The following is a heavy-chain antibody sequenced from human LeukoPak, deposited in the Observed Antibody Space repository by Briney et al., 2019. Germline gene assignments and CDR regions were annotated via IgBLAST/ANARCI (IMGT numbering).Heavy chain of an antibody. D-gene: IGHD6-19*01. V-gene: IGHV4-34*01. Sequence: TSETLSLTCAVYGGSFSGYYWSWIRQPPGKGLEWIGEINHSGSTNYNPSLKSRVTISVDTSKNQFSLKLSSVTAADTAVYYCARALPALGIAVAGTDFDYWGQGTLVTVSS. J-gene: IGHJ4*02. CDR2: INHSGST. CDR1: GGSFSGYY. CDR3: ARALPALGIAVAGTDFDY.